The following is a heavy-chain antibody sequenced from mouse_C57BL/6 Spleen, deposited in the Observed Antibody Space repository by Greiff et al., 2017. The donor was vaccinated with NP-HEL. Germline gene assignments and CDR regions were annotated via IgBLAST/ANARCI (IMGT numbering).Heavy chain of an antibody. V-gene: IGHV1-39*01. CDR1: GYSFTDYN. CDR2: INPNYGTT. Sequence: VHVKQSGPELVKPGASVKISCKASGYSFTDYNMNWVKQSNGKSLEWIGVINPNYGTTSYNQKFKGKATLTVDQSSSTAYMQLNSLTSEDSAVYYCATYDYPAWFAYWGQGTLVTVSA. CDR3: ATYDYPAWFAY. D-gene: IGHD2-4*01. J-gene: IGHJ3*01.